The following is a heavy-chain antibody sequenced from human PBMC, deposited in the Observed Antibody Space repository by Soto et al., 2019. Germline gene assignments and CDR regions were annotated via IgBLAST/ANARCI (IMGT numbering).Heavy chain of an antibody. D-gene: IGHD6-6*01. J-gene: IGHJ3*02. CDR3: ARSSIAARPGLNGAFDI. CDR2: IYYSGST. CDR1: GGSISSYY. Sequence: QVQLQESGPGLVKPSETLSLTCTVSGGSISSYYWSWIRQPPGKGLEWSGYIYYSGSTNYNPSLTSRVTLPVATSKDQCALKMRSVTAADTAVYYCARSSIAARPGLNGAFDIWGQGTMVTVSS. V-gene: IGHV4-59*01.